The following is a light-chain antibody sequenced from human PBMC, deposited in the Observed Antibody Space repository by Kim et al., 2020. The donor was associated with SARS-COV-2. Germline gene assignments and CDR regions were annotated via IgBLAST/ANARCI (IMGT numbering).Light chain of an antibody. CDR1: QSVSSSY. Sequence: PPGERANLSCMASQSVSSSYLALYQPKPGQAPRLLNYGASSTATGIPDRFSGSGSGTDFTLTISRLEPEDFAVYYCQQYGSSPWTFGQGTTVDIK. V-gene: IGKV3-20*01. J-gene: IGKJ1*01. CDR3: QQYGSSPWT. CDR2: GAS.